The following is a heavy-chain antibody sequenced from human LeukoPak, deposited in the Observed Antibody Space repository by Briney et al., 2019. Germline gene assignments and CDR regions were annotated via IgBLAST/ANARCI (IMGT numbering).Heavy chain of an antibody. V-gene: IGHV1-18*01. D-gene: IGHD3-22*01. Sequence: ASVKVSCKASGYTFTSYGISWVRQAPGQGLEWMGWISAYNGNTNYAQKLQGRVTMTTDTSTSTAYMELRSLRSDDTAVYYCARDYYDSSGYYWGLYYYYGMDVWGQGTTVTVSS. J-gene: IGHJ6*02. CDR3: ARDYYDSSGYYWGLYYYYGMDV. CDR2: ISAYNGNT. CDR1: GYTFTSYG.